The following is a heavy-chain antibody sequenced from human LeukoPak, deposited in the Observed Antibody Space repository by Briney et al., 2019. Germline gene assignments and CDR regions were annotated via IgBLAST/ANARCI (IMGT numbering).Heavy chain of an antibody. V-gene: IGHV4-34*01. CDR1: GESFIGYY. CDR3: ARAPETVAIDY. J-gene: IGHJ4*02. Sequence: KPSETLSLTCAVYGESFIGYYWTWIRQSPGEGLEWIGEINHSGSTNYNPSLKSRVTVSVDTSKNQFSLKLASVTAADTAVYYCARAPETVAIDYWGQGTLVTVSS. D-gene: IGHD5-12*01. CDR2: INHSGST.